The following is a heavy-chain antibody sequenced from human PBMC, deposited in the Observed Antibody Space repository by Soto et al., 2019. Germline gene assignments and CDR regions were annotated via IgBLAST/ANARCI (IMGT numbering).Heavy chain of an antibody. Sequence: VXVSCKASGYTFTSYGISWVRQAPGQGLEWMGWISAYNGNTNYAQKLQGRVTMTTDTSTSTAYMELRSLRSDDTAVYYCAXXXLYYXDSSGXVYWXQGTLVTVSS. V-gene: IGHV1-18*01. CDR1: GYTFTSYG. CDR3: AXXXLYYXDSSGXVY. J-gene: IGHJ4*02. D-gene: IGHD3-22*01. CDR2: ISAYNGNT.